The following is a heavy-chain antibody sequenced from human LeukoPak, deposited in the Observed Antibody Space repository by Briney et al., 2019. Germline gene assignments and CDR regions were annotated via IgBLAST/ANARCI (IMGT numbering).Heavy chain of an antibody. CDR3: TRAPTVLVGYCSSASCQADY. Sequence: GGSLRLSCTASGFTFRKYWLHWVRQAPGKGLVWVSRINPDDGSTSYADSVKGRFTISRDSAKSTLYLQMNSLRAEDTAVYYCTRAPTVLVGYCSSASCQADYWGQGTLVTVSS. D-gene: IGHD2-2*01. V-gene: IGHV3-74*01. CDR1: GFTFRKYW. CDR2: INPDDGST. J-gene: IGHJ4*02.